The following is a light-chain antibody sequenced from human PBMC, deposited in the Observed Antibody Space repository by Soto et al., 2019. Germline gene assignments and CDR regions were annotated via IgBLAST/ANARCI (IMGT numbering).Light chain of an antibody. CDR1: QSIINW. Sequence: DIQMTQSPSTLPASVGDRFTITCRASQSIINWLAWYQQKPGKAPKLLIYKTSNLESGVPSRFSGSGSGTEFSLTISSLQPDDFATYYCQQYKSFPLTFGGGTKV. CDR2: KTS. CDR3: QQYKSFPLT. J-gene: IGKJ4*01. V-gene: IGKV1-5*03.